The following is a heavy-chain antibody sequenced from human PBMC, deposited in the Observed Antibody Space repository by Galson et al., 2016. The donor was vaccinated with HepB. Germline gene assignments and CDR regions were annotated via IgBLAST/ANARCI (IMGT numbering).Heavy chain of an antibody. CDR3: VRDRRLQGLDY. CDR1: GDSITSGGYY. Sequence: TLSLTCTVSGDSITSGGYYWNWVRQHPGKGLEWIGYIYHSGSAYYNPSLKSRLSMSVDTSKNQFSLKLNSLAAADTAIYYCVRDRRLQGLDYWGQGILVTVSS. V-gene: IGHV4-31*03. J-gene: IGHJ4*02. D-gene: IGHD5-24*01. CDR2: IYHSGSA.